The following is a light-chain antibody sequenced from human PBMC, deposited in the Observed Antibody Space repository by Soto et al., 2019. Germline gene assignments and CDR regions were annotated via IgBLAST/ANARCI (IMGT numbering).Light chain of an antibody. CDR2: RNN. CDR1: DSNIGSNS. V-gene: IGLV1-47*01. J-gene: IGLJ3*02. CDR3: ATWDDSLSGWV. Sequence: QLVLTQPPSASGTAGQVVTISCSGGDSNIGSNSVYWYQHLPRMAPKLLIYRNNQRPSGVPDRFSGSKSGTSASLAISGLRSEDEGDYSCATWDDSLSGWVFGGGTKLTVL.